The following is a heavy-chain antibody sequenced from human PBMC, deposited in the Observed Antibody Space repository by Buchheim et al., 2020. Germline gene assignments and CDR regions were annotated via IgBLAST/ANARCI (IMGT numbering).Heavy chain of an antibody. J-gene: IGHJ4*02. CDR2: IFHSGRT. Sequence: QVQLQESGPGLVKPSGTLSLTCAVSGDSISSSNWWNWVRQPPGEGLEWIGEIFHSGRTNYNPSLKSRVTIPVKKSKNRFSLNLNSVTAADTAVYYCASTSTFRIDYWGQGTL. D-gene: IGHD2-2*01. CDR3: ASTSTFRIDY. V-gene: IGHV4-4*02. CDR1: GDSISSSNW.